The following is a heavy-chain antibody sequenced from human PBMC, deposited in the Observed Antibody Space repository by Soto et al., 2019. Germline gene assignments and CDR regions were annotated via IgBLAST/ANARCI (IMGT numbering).Heavy chain of an antibody. CDR3: VRENYYYGMDV. Sequence: EVQLVESGGTLVQPGGSLKLSCAASGFDASVNFMTWVRQAPGKGLEWVTAINNAGTTFYTDSVKGRFSISRDDSKSTLYLQMNSLRVEDTAMYYCVRENYYYGMDVWGQGTAVTVSS. CDR1: GFDASVNF. CDR2: INNAGTT. J-gene: IGHJ6*02. V-gene: IGHV3-66*01.